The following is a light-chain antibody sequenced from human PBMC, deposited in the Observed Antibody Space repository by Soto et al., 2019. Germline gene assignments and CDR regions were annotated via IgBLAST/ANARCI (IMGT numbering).Light chain of an antibody. CDR1: QGIRTY. Sequence: DIRMMQSPSALSASVGDRVTITCRASQGIRTYLVWYQQKPGTVPKLLIFAASTLQSGVTSRFSGSGYGIAVTITSNRVHPEDVGTYYWENSNGATWTFGQGPRV. J-gene: IGKJ1*01. CDR3: ENSNGATWT. V-gene: IGKV1-27*01. CDR2: AAS.